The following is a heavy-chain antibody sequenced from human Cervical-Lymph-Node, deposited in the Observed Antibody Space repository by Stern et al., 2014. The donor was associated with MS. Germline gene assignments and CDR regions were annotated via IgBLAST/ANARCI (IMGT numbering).Heavy chain of an antibody. CDR3: ARSALYDDSGTYNMDV. Sequence: VHLVESGAEVKKTGSSVKVSCKASGYTFTYRYLHWVRQAPGQALEWMGWITPYNGNTNYAQRFQDRVTISRDMSLSTAYMELSSLRSDDTAIYYCARSALYDDSGTYNMDVWGQGTTVTVS. V-gene: IGHV1-45*02. J-gene: IGHJ6*03. D-gene: IGHD1-1*01. CDR2: ITPYNGNT. CDR1: GYTFTYRY.